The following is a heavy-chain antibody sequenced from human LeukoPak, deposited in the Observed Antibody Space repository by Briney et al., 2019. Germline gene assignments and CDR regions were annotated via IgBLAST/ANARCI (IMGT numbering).Heavy chain of an antibody. CDR3: ARDNVVDATSGIDY. CDR2: VSYSGST. V-gene: IGHV4-39*07. Sequence: SETLSLTCTVSHGSISDNSDYWGWIRQPPGKGLEWIGSVSYSGSTYYNPSLKSRVTISLDTSKNQFSLKLTSMTAADTAVYFCARDNVVDATSGIDYWGQGTLVTVSS. J-gene: IGHJ4*02. D-gene: IGHD1-26*01. CDR1: HGSISDNSDY.